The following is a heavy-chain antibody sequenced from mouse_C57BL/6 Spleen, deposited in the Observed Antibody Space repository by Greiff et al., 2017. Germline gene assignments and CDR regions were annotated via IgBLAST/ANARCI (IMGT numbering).Heavy chain of an antibody. CDR3: ARYSRAYYAMDY. Sequence: VQLQQPGAELVRPGSSVKLSCKASGYTFTSYWMHWVKQRPIQGLEWIGNIDPSDSETHYNQKFKDKATLTVDKSSSTAYMQLSSLTSEDSAVYYCARYSRAYYAMDYWGQGTSVTVSS. J-gene: IGHJ4*01. CDR2: IDPSDSET. D-gene: IGHD3-3*01. CDR1: GYTFTSYW. V-gene: IGHV1-52*01.